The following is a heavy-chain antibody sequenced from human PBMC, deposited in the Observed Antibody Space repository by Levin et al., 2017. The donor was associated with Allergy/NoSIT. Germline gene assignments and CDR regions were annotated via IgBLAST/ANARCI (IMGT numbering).Heavy chain of an antibody. J-gene: IGHJ4*02. Sequence: LSLTCVASGFSFSRYWLSWVRQAPGKGLEWVANIKEDGSEKYYVDSVKGRFTISRDNAKNSLHLQMNSLRAEDTAVYYCARDFRASGYSSDSHWGQGTLVTVSS. D-gene: IGHD2-15*01. CDR2: IKEDGSEK. V-gene: IGHV3-7*04. CDR1: GFSFSRYW. CDR3: ARDFRASGYSSDSH.